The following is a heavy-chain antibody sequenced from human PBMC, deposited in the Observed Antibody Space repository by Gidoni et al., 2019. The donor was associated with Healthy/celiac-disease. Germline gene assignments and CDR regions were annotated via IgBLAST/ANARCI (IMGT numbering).Heavy chain of an antibody. CDR3: ASQNYDFWSGRYGPFDY. V-gene: IGHV3-48*03. CDR1: GFTFSSYE. J-gene: IGHJ4*02. D-gene: IGHD3-3*01. CDR2: ISSSGSTI. Sequence: EVQLVESGGGLVQPGGSLRLSCAASGFTFSSYEMNWVRQAPGKGLEWVSYISSSGSTIYYADSVKGRFTISRDNAKNSLYLQMNSLRAEDTAVYYCASQNYDFWSGRYGPFDYWGQGTLVTVSS.